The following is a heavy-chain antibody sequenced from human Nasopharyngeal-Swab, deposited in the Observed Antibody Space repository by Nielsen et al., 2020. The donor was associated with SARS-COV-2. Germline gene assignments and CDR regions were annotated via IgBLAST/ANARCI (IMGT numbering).Heavy chain of an antibody. CDR2: IYYSGST. CDR1: GGSISSSSYY. D-gene: IGHD6-13*01. V-gene: IGHV4-39*07. CDR3: VRDESWAAGNYFDY. Sequence: SETLSLTCTVSGGSISSSSYYWGWIRQPPGKGLEWIGSIYYSGSTYYNPSLKSRVTISVDTSKNQFSLKLSSVTAADTAVYYCVRDESWAAGNYFDYWGQGTLVTVSS. J-gene: IGHJ4*02.